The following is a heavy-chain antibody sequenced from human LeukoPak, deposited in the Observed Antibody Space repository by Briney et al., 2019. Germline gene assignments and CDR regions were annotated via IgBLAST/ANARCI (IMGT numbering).Heavy chain of an antibody. CDR2: IKGNGSKK. CDR3: LRDVGWCKADY. J-gene: IGHJ4*02. D-gene: IGHD2-8*02. CDR1: GFNFGDSW. V-gene: IGHV3-7*03. Sequence: GGSLRLSCLASGFNFGDSWMSWVRQAPGKGLEWVANIKGNGSKKKYVDSVRGRFSISRDNTKNSLYLQMHSLSVDDTAVYFCLRDVGWCKADYWGQGTLVSVSS.